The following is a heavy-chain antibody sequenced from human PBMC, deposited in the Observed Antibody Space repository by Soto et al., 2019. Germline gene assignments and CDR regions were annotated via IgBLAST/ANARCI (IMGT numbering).Heavy chain of an antibody. V-gene: IGHV3-23*01. J-gene: IGHJ3*02. Sequence: GGSLRLSCAASGFTFSSYAMSWVRQAPGKGLEWVSAISGSGGSTYYADSVKGRFTISRDNSKNTLYLQMNSLRAEDTAVYYCAKDLGPFLVLWFGEYGLGAFDIWGQGTMVTVSS. D-gene: IGHD3-10*01. CDR1: GFTFSSYA. CDR3: AKDLGPFLVLWFGEYGLGAFDI. CDR2: ISGSGGST.